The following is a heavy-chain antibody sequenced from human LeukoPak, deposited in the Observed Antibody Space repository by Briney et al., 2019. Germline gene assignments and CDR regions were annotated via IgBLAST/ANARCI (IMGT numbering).Heavy chain of an antibody. CDR1: GYTFTSYY. D-gene: IGHD4-17*01. CDR2: INPSGGST. J-gene: IGHJ4*02. V-gene: IGHV1-46*01. CDR3: ARDPGTTVTTSTYFDY. Sequence: ASVKVSCKASGYTFTSYYMHRVRQAPGQGLEWMGIINPSGGSTSYAQKFQGRVTMTRDTSTSTVYVELSSLRSEDTAVYYCARDPGTTVTTSTYFDYWGQGTLVTVSS.